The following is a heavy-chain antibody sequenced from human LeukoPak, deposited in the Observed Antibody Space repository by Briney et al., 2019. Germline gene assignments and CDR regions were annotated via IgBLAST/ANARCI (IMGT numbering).Heavy chain of an antibody. J-gene: IGHJ4*02. D-gene: IGHD6-19*01. CDR2: ISGSGGDT. V-gene: IGHV3-23*01. CDR3: AKDGVVSGTMGRQNY. CDR1: GFTFSSYA. Sequence: GGSLRLSCAASGFTFSSYAMSWVRQAPGKGLEWVSAISGSGGDTYYADSVKGRFTISRDNSKNTLFLQMNSLRAEDTAVYYCAKDGVVSGTMGRQNYWGQGTLVTVSS.